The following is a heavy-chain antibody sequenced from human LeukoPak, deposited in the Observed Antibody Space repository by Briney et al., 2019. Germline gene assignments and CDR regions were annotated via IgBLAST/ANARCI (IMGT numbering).Heavy chain of an antibody. Sequence: WASVKVSCKASGYTFTSYAMHWVRQAPGQRLEWMGWINAGNGNTKYSQKFQGRVTITRDMSTSTAYMELSSLRSEDTAVYYCAADFYDSNGYPFGRDYWGQGTLVTVSS. D-gene: IGHD3-22*01. J-gene: IGHJ4*02. CDR3: AADFYDSNGYPFGRDY. CDR2: INAGNGNT. CDR1: GYTFTSYA. V-gene: IGHV1-3*01.